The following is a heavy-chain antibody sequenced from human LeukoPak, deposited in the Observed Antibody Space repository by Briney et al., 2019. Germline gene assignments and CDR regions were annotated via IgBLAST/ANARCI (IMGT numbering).Heavy chain of an antibody. V-gene: IGHV3-30*04. CDR2: ISYDGRDK. D-gene: IGHD1-26*01. CDR1: GFTFSTYA. Sequence: PGGSLRLSCAASGFTFSTYAMHWVRQAPGKGLEWVAVISYDGRDKYHADSVKGRFTSSRDNSKNTLYLQMNSLRPEDTSVYYCARDASNSADYYFHSWGQGILVIVSS. CDR3: ARDASNSADYYFHS. J-gene: IGHJ4*02.